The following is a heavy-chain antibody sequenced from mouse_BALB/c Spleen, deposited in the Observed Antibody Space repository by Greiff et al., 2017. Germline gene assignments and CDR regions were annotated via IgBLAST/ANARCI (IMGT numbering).Heavy chain of an antibody. CDR2: ISSGSSTI. V-gene: IGHV5-17*02. D-gene: IGHD4-1*01. CDR3: AGLGRDAMDY. J-gene: IGHJ4*01. CDR1: GFTFSSFG. Sequence: EVKLMESGGGLVQPGGSRKLSCAASGFTFSSFGMHWVRQAPEKGLEWVAYISSGSSTIYYADTVKGRFTISRDNPKNTLFLQMTSLRSEDTAMYYCAGLGRDAMDYWGQGTSVTVSS.